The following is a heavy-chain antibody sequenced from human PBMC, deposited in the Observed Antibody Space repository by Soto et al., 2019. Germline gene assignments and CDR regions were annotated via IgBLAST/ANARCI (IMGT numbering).Heavy chain of an antibody. CDR1: GFTFSIYA. D-gene: IGHD3-10*01. Sequence: GGSLRLSCAASGFTFSIYAMSWVRQAPGKGLEWVSTVSSGGGTTYYADSVKGRFTVSRDNSKNTLYLQMNTLGPEDTALYYWAKNPLGFGSSGLIYWGQGIMVTVSS. CDR2: VSSGGGTT. J-gene: IGHJ4*02. V-gene: IGHV3-23*01. CDR3: AKNPLGFGSSGLIY.